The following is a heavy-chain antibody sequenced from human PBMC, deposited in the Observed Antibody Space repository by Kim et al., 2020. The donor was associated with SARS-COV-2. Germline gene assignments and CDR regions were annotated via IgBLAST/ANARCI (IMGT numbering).Heavy chain of an antibody. D-gene: IGHD3-22*01. CDR3: ARGDYYDSSGYPYYYYGMDV. V-gene: IGHV1-8*01. J-gene: IGHJ6*02. Sequence: ASVKVSCKASGYTFTSYDINWVRQATGQGLEWMGWMNPNSGNTGYAQKFQGRVTMTRNTSISTAYMELSSLRSEDTAVYYCARGDYYDSSGYPYYYYGMDVWGQGTTVTVSS. CDR1: GYTFTSYD. CDR2: MNPNSGNT.